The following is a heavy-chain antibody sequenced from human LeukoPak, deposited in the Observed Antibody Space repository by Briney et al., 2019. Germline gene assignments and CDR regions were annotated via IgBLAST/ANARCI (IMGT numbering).Heavy chain of an antibody. CDR1: GFTFSSYS. CDR2: ISSSSSYI. CDR3: ARGIRGGGDY. Sequence: GGSLRLSCAASGFTFSSYSMNWDRQAPGKGLEWASSISSSSSYIYYADSVKGRFTISRDNAKNSLYLQMNSLRAEDTAVYYCARGIRGGGDYWGQGTLVTVSS. V-gene: IGHV3-21*01. J-gene: IGHJ4*02. D-gene: IGHD2-15*01.